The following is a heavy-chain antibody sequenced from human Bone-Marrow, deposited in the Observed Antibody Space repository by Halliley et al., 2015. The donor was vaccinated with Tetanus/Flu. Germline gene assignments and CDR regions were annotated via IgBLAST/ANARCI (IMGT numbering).Heavy chain of an antibody. J-gene: IGHJ6*02. CDR1: GGSLSSDSHY. CDR3: ARGLGMDV. Sequence: TLSLTCTVSGGSLSSDSHYWGWIRQPPGKGLEWIGSIHYSGSTYYNPSLKSRVTISVDTSKNQFSLKLSSVTAADRAVYYCARGLGMDVWGQGTTVTVSS. CDR2: IHYSGST. V-gene: IGHV4-39*01.